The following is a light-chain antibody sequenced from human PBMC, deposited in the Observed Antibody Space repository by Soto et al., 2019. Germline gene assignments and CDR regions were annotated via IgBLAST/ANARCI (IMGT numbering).Light chain of an antibody. CDR3: QTWGTGIVV. CDR1: SGHSSYA. CDR2: LNTDGSH. J-gene: IGLJ2*01. Sequence: QPVLTQSPSASASLGASVKLTCTLSSGHSSYAIAWHQQQPGKGPRYLMKLNTDGSHNKGDGIPDRFSGSSSGAERYLIISSLQSEDEADYYCQTWGTGIVVFGGGTKLTVL. V-gene: IGLV4-69*01.